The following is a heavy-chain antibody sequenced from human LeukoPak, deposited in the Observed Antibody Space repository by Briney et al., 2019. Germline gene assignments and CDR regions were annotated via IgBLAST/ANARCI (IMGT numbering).Heavy chain of an antibody. V-gene: IGHV1-2*02. J-gene: IGHJ4*02. CDR1: GYTFTGYY. CDR2: INPNSGGT. D-gene: IGHD3-16*02. CDR3: ARDVRD. Sequence: SVKLSCKASGYTFTGYYMFWVRQAPGHGLEWMGWINPNSGGTNYAQKFQGRVTMTRDTSISTAFMELSGLRTDATAVYYCARDVRDWGQGTLVTVSS.